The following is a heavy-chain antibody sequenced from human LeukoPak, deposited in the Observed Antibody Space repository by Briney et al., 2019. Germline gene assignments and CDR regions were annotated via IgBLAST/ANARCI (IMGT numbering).Heavy chain of an antibody. V-gene: IGHV4-30-4*01. D-gene: IGHD2-2*01. CDR3: ARGYCSSTSCFYYYYYYGMDV. CDR2: IYYSGST. CDR1: GGSISSGDYY. J-gene: IGHJ6*02. Sequence: TLSLTCTVSGGSISSGDYYWSWIRQPPGKGLEWIGYIYYSGSTYYNPSLKSRVTISVDTSKNQFSLKLSSVTAADTAVYYCARGYCSSTSCFYYYYYYGMDVWGQGTTVTVSS.